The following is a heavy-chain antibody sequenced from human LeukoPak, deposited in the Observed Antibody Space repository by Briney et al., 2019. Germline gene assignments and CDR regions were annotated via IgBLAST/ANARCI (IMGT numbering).Heavy chain of an antibody. CDR1: GGSISSSSYY. D-gene: IGHD2-21*02. Sequence: SETLSLTCTVSGGSISSSSYYWGWIRQPPGKGLEWIGYIYYSGSTNYNPSLKSRVTISVDTSKNQFSLKLSSVTAADTAVYYCARVQAFCGGDWAKIAGCYYGMDVWGQGTTVTVSS. V-gene: IGHV4-61*05. CDR2: IYYSGST. J-gene: IGHJ6*02. CDR3: ARVQAFCGGDWAKIAGCYYGMDV.